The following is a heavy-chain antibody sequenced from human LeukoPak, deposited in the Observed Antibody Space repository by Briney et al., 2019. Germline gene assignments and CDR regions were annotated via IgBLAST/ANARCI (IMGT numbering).Heavy chain of an antibody. CDR1: GFTFSSYA. CDR2: ISSSSSYI. CDR3: ARDVTSSSIAFDY. V-gene: IGHV3-21*01. J-gene: IGHJ4*02. D-gene: IGHD6-13*01. Sequence: GGSLRLSCAASGFTFSSYAMSWVRQAPGKGLEWVSSISSSSSYIYYADSVKGRFTISRDNAKNSLYLQMNSLRAEDTAVYYCARDVTSSSIAFDYWGQGTLVTVSS.